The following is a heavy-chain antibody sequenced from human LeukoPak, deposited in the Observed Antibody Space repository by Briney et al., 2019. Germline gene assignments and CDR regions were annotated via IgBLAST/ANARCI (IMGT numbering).Heavy chain of an antibody. CDR2: IYYSGST. CDR1: GGSISSGGYY. D-gene: IGHD3-16*01. CDR3: ARDGFGYFDY. V-gene: IGHV4-31*03. J-gene: IGHJ4*02. Sequence: PSETLSLTCTVSGGSISSGGYYWSWIRQHPGKGLEWIGYIYYSGSTYYNPSLKSRVTISVDTSKNQFSLKLSSVTAADTAVYYCARDGFGYFDYWGQGTLVTVSS.